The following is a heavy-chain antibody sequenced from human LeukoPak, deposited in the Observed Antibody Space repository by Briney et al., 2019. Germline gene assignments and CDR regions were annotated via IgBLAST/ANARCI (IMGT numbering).Heavy chain of an antibody. CDR1: GGSISSSSYY. Sequence: PSETLSLTCTVSGGSISSSSYYWGWIRQPPGKGLEWIGSIYSSGSTYYNPSLKSRVTISVDTSKNQFSLKLSSVTAADTAVYYCARHRDSSSLSMFIDYWGQGTLVTVSS. V-gene: IGHV4-39*01. J-gene: IGHJ4*02. D-gene: IGHD6-13*01. CDR2: IYSSGST. CDR3: ARHRDSSSLSMFIDY.